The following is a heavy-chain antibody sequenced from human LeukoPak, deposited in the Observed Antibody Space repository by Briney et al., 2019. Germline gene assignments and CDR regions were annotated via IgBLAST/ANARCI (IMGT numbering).Heavy chain of an antibody. CDR3: AREEWREDY. Sequence: GGSLRLSWAPSGFTLMSHSMNTGRQAPGKGLEWVSSISSSSSYIYYADSVKGRFTISRDNTKNSLYLQMNSLRAKDTAVYYCAREEWREDYWGQGTLVTVSS. J-gene: IGHJ4*02. D-gene: IGHD3-3*01. CDR2: ISSSSSYI. V-gene: IGHV3-21*01. CDR1: GFTLMSHS.